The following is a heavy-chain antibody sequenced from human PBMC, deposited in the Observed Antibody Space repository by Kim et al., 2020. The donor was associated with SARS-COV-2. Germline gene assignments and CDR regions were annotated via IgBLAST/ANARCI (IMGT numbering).Heavy chain of an antibody. CDR1: GGSFSGYY. Sequence: SETLSLTCAVYGGSFSGYYWSWIRQPPGKGLEWIGEINHSGSTNYNPSLKSRVTISVDTSKNQFSLKLSSVTAADTAVYYCAREKSRRQLADYWGQGTLV. V-gene: IGHV4-34*01. J-gene: IGHJ4*02. CDR3: AREKSRRQLADY. D-gene: IGHD6-13*01. CDR2: INHSGST.